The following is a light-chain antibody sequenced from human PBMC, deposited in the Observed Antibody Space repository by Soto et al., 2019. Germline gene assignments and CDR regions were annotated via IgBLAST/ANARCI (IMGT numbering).Light chain of an antibody. J-gene: IGKJ4*01. Sequence: EIVLTQSPATLPLSPGDRATLSCRASQSVSSYLAWYQQKPGQAPRLLIYDASNRATGIPARFSGSGSGTDFTLTITSLDPEDFAVYYCQQRSDWPPLTFGGGTTVEIK. CDR2: DAS. CDR3: QQRSDWPPLT. CDR1: QSVSSY. V-gene: IGKV3-11*01.